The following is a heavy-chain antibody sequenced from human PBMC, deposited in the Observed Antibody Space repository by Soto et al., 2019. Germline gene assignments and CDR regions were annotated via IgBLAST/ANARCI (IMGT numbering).Heavy chain of an antibody. CDR3: ARVDKMYYYDSSGYYCVDY. V-gene: IGHV4-34*01. CDR2: INHSGST. D-gene: IGHD3-22*01. Sequence: SETLSLTCAVYGGSFSGYYWSWIRQPPGKGLEWIGEINHSGSTNYNPSLKSRVTISVDTSKNQFSLKLSSVTAADTAVYYCARVDKMYYYDSSGYYCVDYWGQGTLVTVSS. CDR1: GGSFSGYY. J-gene: IGHJ4*02.